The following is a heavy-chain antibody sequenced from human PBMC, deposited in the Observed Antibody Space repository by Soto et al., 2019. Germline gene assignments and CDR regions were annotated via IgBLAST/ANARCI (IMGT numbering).Heavy chain of an antibody. CDR1: VFPFSHYW. V-gene: IGHV3-74*01. Sequence: RWSLRLSCSASVFPFSHYWMHWGRQTPGKGLVWVSRINPAGTITNYADSVEGRFTISRDNADSALFLQMNSLSAEDTAIYYCTSDTFGLRDTWGQGTLVTVSS. J-gene: IGHJ5*02. CDR3: TSDTFGLRDT. CDR2: INPAGTIT. D-gene: IGHD3-16*01.